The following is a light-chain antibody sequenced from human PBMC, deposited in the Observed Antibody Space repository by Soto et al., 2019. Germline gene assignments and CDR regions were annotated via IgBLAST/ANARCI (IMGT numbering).Light chain of an antibody. CDR1: SSDVGAYNY. V-gene: IGLV2-14*01. Sequence: QSALTQPASVSGSPVQSITISCTGTSSDVGAYNYVSWYQQHPGKAPKLMIYEVSNRPSGVSNRFSGSKSGNTASLTISGLQAEDEADYYCSSYTSSSTWVFGGGTKLTVL. CDR3: SSYTSSSTWV. J-gene: IGLJ3*02. CDR2: EVS.